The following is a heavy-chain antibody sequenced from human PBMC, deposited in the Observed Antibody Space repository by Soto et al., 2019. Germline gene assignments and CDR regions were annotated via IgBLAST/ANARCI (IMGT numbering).Heavy chain of an antibody. CDR2: NDWGGDK. CDR3: ARVVAAGAYSYYGMDV. Sequence: SGPTLVNPTQTRTLTCAFSGFSLSPTGMCVSWIRQPPGRALEWLALNDWGGDKYYSTSLKTRLSISKDASINQVVLTMADMDPADTAIYYCARVVAAGAYSYYGMDVWGPGTTVTVSS. CDR1: GFSLSPTGMC. V-gene: IGHV2-70*12. D-gene: IGHD2-2*01. J-gene: IGHJ6*02.